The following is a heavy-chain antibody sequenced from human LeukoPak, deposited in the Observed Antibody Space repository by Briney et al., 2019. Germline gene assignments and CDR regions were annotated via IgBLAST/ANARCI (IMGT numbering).Heavy chain of an antibody. J-gene: IGHJ6*02. CDR1: GGSISSYY. Sequence: SSETLSLTCTVSGGSISSYYWSWIRQPPGKGLEWIGYIYYSGSTNYNPSLKRRVTISVDTSKKQFSLKLSSVTAADTAVYYCARAGDGGLLPPTWYNYYYYGMDVWGQGTTVTVSS. D-gene: IGHD3-22*01. CDR2: IYYSGST. V-gene: IGHV4-59*01. CDR3: ARAGDGGLLPPTWYNYYYYGMDV.